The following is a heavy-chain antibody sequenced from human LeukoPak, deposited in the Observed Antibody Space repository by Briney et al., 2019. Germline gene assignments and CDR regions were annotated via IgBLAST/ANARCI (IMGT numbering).Heavy chain of an antibody. CDR3: ATASMYNWNDLDY. CDR2: INPNSGGT. D-gene: IGHD1-1*01. CDR1: GYTFTGYY. Sequence: ASVNVSCKASGYTFTGYYMHWVRQAPGQGLEWMGWINPNSGGTNYAQKFQGRVTMTRDTSISTAYMELSRLRSDDTAVYYCATASMYNWNDLDYWGQGTLVTVSS. V-gene: IGHV1-2*02. J-gene: IGHJ4*02.